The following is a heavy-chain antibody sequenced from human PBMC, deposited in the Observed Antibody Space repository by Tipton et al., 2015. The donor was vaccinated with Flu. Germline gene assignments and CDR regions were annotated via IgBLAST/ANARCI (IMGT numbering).Heavy chain of an antibody. Sequence: SLRLSCAASGFTFDDYGMHWVRQAPGKGLEWVSGISWNSGYIGYADSVKGRFTISRDNAKNSLYLQMSSLRAEDTASYYCARGIAARAFCYYGMDVWGQGTTVSVSS. CDR3: ARGIAARAFCYYGMDV. V-gene: IGHV3-9*01. D-gene: IGHD6-6*01. CDR2: ISWNSGYI. J-gene: IGHJ6*02. CDR1: GFTFDDYG.